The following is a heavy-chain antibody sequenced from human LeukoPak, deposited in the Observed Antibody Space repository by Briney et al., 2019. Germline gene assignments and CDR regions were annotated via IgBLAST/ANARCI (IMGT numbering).Heavy chain of an antibody. D-gene: IGHD3-16*02. J-gene: IGHJ4*02. CDR2: IYTSGST. CDR3: ARGGGDYVWGSYRKQSFDY. Sequence: PSETLSLTCTVSGGSISSYYWSWIRQPAGKGLEWIGRIYTSGSTNYNPSLKSRVTMSVDTSKNQFSLKLSSVTAADTAVYYCARGGGDYVWGSYRKQSFDYWGQGTLVTVSS. V-gene: IGHV4-4*07. CDR1: GGSISSYY.